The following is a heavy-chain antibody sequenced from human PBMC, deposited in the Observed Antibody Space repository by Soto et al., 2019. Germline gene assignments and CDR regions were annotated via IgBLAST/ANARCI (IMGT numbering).Heavy chain of an antibody. CDR1: GYTFTSYG. CDR2: ISAYNGNT. V-gene: IGHV1-18*01. D-gene: IGHD6-19*01. CDR3: ARDLGVALIDY. Sequence: QVQLVQSGAEVKKPGASVKVSCKASGYTFTSYGISWVRQAPGQGLEWMGWISAYNGNTKYAQKLQGRVTMTTDTTTSTACMELRSLRSEDTAVYYCARDLGVALIDYWGQGTLVTVSS. J-gene: IGHJ4*02.